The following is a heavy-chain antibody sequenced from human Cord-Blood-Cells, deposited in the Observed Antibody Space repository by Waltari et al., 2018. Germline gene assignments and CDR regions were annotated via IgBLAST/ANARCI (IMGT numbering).Heavy chain of an antibody. CDR1: GGSISSYY. J-gene: IGHJ6*03. CDR3: ARDHPSEFGELLSYYYYYMDV. CDR2: IYTSGST. V-gene: IGHV4-4*07. D-gene: IGHD3-10*01. Sequence: QVQLQESGPGLVKPSETLSLTCTVPGGSISSYYWGWIRQPAGNALRWVGRIYTSGSTNDNPSLKSRVTMSVDTSTNQFSLKLSSVTAADTGVYYCARDHPSEFGELLSYYYYYMDVWGKGTTVTVSS.